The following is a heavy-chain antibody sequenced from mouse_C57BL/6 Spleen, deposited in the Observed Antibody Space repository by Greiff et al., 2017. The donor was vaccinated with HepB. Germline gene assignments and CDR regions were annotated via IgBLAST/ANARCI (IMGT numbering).Heavy chain of an antibody. D-gene: IGHD3-2*02. CDR3: ARSGRSSGYDFDY. Sequence: EVQLQQSGPVLVKPGASVKMSCKASGYTFTDYYMNWVKQSHGKSLEWIGVINPYNGGTSYNQKFKGKATLTVDKSSSTAYMELNSLTSEDSAVYYCARSGRSSGYDFDYWGQGTTLTVSS. CDR2: INPYNGGT. V-gene: IGHV1-19*01. J-gene: IGHJ2*01. CDR1: GYTFTDYY.